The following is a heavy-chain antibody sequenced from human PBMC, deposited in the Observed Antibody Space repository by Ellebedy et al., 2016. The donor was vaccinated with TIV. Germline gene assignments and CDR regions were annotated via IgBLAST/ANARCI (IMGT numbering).Heavy chain of an antibody. CDR3: ARVGHIVVVTAPASPS. V-gene: IGHV3-30*03. D-gene: IGHD2-21*02. J-gene: IGHJ5*02. CDR2: ISDDGEDK. CDR1: RFMVRPYA. Sequence: GESLKISCAASRFMVRPYAIHWVRQAPGKGLEWVAVISDDGEDKDYADSVKGRFTISRDNSKIRVYLQMNSLRLEDTAVYYCARVGHIVVVTAPASPSWGQGTLVTVSS.